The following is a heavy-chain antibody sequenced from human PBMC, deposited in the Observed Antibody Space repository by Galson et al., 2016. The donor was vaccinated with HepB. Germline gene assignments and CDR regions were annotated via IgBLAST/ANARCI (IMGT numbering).Heavy chain of an antibody. CDR3: ARVHLGSNWSNNWFDP. Sequence: TLSLTCSVSGASLSTYYWSWIRQPPGKGLEWIGYFYYSGTTYYNPSLKSRSTLAVDTSKNQFSLTLSPVTSAVTAVYYCARVHLGSNWSNNWFDPWGQGTLVTVSS. V-gene: IGHV4-30-4*08. CDR1: GASLSTYY. J-gene: IGHJ5*02. D-gene: IGHD6-13*01. CDR2: FYYSGTT.